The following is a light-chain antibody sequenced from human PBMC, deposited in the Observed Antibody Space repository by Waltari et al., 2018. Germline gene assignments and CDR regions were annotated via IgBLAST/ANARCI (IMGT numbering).Light chain of an antibody. CDR2: EAT. Sequence: QSALTQPASVSGSPGPSVTIPRPGTQYDIGNYDLCSWYQQYPGKAPRLIIYEATSRPSWVSNRFSASKSGNTASLTISGLQTEDEAHYYCCSYAGENTMIFGGGTRLTVL. V-gene: IGLV2-23*01. CDR1: QYDIGNYDL. J-gene: IGLJ2*01. CDR3: CSYAGENTMI.